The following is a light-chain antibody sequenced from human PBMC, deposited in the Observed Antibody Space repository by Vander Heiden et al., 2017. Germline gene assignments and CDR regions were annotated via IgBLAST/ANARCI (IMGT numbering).Light chain of an antibody. Sequence: QSVLTQPPSASGTPGQRVTISCSGSSSNIGSNTVNWYQQLPGTAPKLLSYSNNQRPSGVPDRFSGSKSGTSASLAISGLQSEDEADYYCAAWDDSLNKVFGGGTKLTVL. CDR1: SSNIGSNT. V-gene: IGLV1-44*01. CDR3: AAWDDSLNKV. CDR2: SNN. J-gene: IGLJ2*01.